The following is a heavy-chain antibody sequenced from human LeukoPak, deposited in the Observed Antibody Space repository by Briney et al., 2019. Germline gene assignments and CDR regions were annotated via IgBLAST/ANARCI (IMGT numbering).Heavy chain of an antibody. Sequence: GGSLRLSCAASGFTFSSYSMSWVRQAPGKGLEWVSSISSSSSSIYYADSVKGRFTISRDNAKNSLYLQMNSLRAEDTAVYYCAKVLPYDSSGYGFDYWGQGTLVTVSS. V-gene: IGHV3-21*04. J-gene: IGHJ4*02. CDR2: ISSSSSSI. CDR1: GFTFSSYS. D-gene: IGHD3-22*01. CDR3: AKVLPYDSSGYGFDY.